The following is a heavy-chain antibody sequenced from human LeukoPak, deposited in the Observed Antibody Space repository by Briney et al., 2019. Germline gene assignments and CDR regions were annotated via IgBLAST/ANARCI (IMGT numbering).Heavy chain of an antibody. J-gene: IGHJ4*02. CDR3: ARDGGSESYAFDY. V-gene: IGHV3-30*02. CDR2: ISDSVGDK. CDR1: GCTFSRYG. D-gene: IGHD3-10*01. Sequence: PGGSLRLSCAASGCTFSRYGFHWVRQAPGKGLEWVAFISDSVGDKWYADSVKGRLTISRDKSKNTVNLQMSSLRVEDTALYYCARDGGSESYAFDYWGQGTQVTVSS.